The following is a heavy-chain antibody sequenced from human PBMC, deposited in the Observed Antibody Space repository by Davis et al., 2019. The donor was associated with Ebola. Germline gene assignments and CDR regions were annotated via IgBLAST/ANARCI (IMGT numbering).Heavy chain of an antibody. D-gene: IGHD6-13*01. CDR2: IYTSGST. CDR3: ARGWLAAAGIFDY. Sequence: PSETLSLTCTVSGGSISSGSYYWSWIRQPAGKGLEWIGHIYTSGSTNYNPSLKSRVTISVDTSKNQFSLKLSSVTAADTAVYYCARGWLAAAGIFDYWGQGTLVTVSS. CDR1: GGSISSGSYY. V-gene: IGHV4-61*09. J-gene: IGHJ4*02.